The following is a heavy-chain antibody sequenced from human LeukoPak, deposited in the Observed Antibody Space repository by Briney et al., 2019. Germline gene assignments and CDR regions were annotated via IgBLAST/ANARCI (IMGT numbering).Heavy chain of an antibody. CDR3: ARRIVVVVAETNWFDP. J-gene: IGHJ5*02. D-gene: IGHD2-15*01. Sequence: SETLSLTCTVSGGSISSSSYYWGWIRQPPGKGLEWIGSIYYSGSTYYNPSLKSRVTISVDTSKNQFSLKLSSVTAADTAVYYCARRIVVVVAETNWFDPWGQGTLVTVSS. CDR2: IYYSGST. CDR1: GGSISSSSYY. V-gene: IGHV4-39*07.